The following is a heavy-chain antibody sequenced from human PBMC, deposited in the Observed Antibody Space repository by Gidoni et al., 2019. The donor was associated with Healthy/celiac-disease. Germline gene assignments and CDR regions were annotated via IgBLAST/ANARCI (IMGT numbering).Heavy chain of an antibody. Sequence: QLQLVQSGAEAQKPGSSVKVSCKASGGTFRSYALSWVRQAPGQGREWMVGINPIFGTAKDEQKCQGRGTITADKSTSTAEMELSSRRSEEAAVYYCAREGRGVTTVQTLDYWGQGTLVTVSS. D-gene: IGHD4-4*01. CDR2: INPIFGTA. V-gene: IGHV1-69*06. CDR3: AREGRGVTTVQTLDY. CDR1: GGTFRSYA. J-gene: IGHJ4*02.